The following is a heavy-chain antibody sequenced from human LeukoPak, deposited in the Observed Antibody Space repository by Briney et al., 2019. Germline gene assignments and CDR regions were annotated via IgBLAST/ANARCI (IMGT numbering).Heavy chain of an antibody. D-gene: IGHD2-2*01. CDR1: GGSISSSSYY. CDR3: ARLVVPGGFDY. CDR2: IYYSGST. J-gene: IGHJ4*02. V-gene: IGHV4-39*01. Sequence: SETLSLTCTVSGGSISSSSYYWGWIRQPPGKGLEWIGSIYYSGSTYYNPSLKSRVTISVDTSKNQFSLKLSSVTAADTAVYYCARLVVPGGFDYWGQGTLVTVSS.